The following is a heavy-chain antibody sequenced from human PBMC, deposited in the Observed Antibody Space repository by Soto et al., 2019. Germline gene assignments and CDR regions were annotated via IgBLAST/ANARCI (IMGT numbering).Heavy chain of an antibody. CDR2: IKSKTDGGTT. V-gene: IGHV3-15*07. CDR1: GFTFSNAW. Sequence: GGSLRLSCAASGFTFSNAWMNWVRQAPGKGLEWVGRIKSKTDGGTTDYAAPVKGRFTISRDDSKNTLYLQMNSLKTEDTAVYYCTTTAITMIVVVISNYVDYWGQGTLVTVSS. CDR3: TTTAITMIVVVISNYVDY. D-gene: IGHD3-22*01. J-gene: IGHJ4*02.